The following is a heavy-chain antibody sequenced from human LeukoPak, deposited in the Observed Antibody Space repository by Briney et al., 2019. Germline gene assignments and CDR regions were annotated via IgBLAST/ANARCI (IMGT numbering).Heavy chain of an antibody. Sequence: ASVKISCKASGYTFTGYYMHWVRQAPGQGLEWMGWINPNSGGTNYAQKFQGRVTMTRDTSISTAYMELSRLRSDDTAVYYCARDSRDGYNYVDYWGQGTLVTVSS. CDR1: GYTFTGYY. CDR2: INPNSGGT. V-gene: IGHV1-2*02. J-gene: IGHJ4*02. D-gene: IGHD5-24*01. CDR3: ARDSRDGYNYVDY.